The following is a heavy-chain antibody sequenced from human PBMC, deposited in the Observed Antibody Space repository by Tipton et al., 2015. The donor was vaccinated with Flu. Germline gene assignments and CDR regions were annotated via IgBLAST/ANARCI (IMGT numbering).Heavy chain of an antibody. CDR3: ARTIVVVSYFDY. CDR1: GYSISSGYY. Sequence: SLTCAVSGYSISSGYYWGWIRQPPGKGLEWIGSIYHSGSTYYNPSLKSRVTISVDTSKNQFSLKLSSVTAADTAVYYCARTIVVVSYFDYWGQGTLVTVSS. D-gene: IGHD3-22*01. CDR2: IYHSGST. V-gene: IGHV4-38-2*01. J-gene: IGHJ4*02.